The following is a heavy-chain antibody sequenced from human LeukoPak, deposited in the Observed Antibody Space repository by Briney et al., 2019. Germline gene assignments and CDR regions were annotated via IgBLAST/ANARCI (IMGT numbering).Heavy chain of an antibody. CDR1: GFPFSGYW. CDR3: AREARPGLLDS. J-gene: IGHJ4*02. V-gene: IGHV3-7*01. Sequence: PGGSLRPSCEASGFPFSGYWMSWVRQTPGKGLEWVANIHPDGNEKYYVDSEKGRFTISRDSAKNSLYLQMTGLRVEDTAVYYCAREARPGLLDSWGQGTLVTISS. D-gene: IGHD3-16*01. CDR2: IHPDGNEK.